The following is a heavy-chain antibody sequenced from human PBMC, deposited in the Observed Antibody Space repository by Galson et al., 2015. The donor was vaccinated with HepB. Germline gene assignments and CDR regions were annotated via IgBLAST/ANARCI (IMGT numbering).Heavy chain of an antibody. J-gene: IGHJ6*02. CDR1: GGTFSSYT. Sequence: SVKVSCKASGGTFSSYTISWVRQAPGQGLEWMGRIIPILGIANYAQKFQGRVTITADKSTSTAYMELSSLRSEDTAVYYCARDGHIVVVPAAIDYYYYGMDVWGQGTTVTVSS. CDR3: ARDGHIVVVPAAIDYYYYGMDV. V-gene: IGHV1-69*04. D-gene: IGHD2-2*02. CDR2: IIPILGIA.